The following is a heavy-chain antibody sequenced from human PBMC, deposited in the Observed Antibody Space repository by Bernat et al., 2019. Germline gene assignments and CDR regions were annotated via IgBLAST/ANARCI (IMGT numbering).Heavy chain of an antibody. CDR2: ISYDGSNK. D-gene: IGHD3-10*01. CDR3: ARDAVNYYGSNVRGYFDY. J-gene: IGHJ4*02. V-gene: IGHV3-30-3*01. CDR1: GFTFSSYA. Sequence: QVQLVESGGGVVQPGRSLRLSCAASGFTFSSYAMHWVRQAPGKGLEWVAVISYDGSNKYYAGSVKGRFTISRDNSKNTLYLQMNSLRAEDTAVYYCARDAVNYYGSNVRGYFDYWGQGTLVTVSS.